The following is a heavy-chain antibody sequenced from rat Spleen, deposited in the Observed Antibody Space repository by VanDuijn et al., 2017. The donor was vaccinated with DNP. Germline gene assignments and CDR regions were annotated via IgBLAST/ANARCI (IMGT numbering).Heavy chain of an antibody. CDR2: INNAGST. V-gene: IGHV3-3*01. J-gene: IGHJ2*01. CDR1: GFSITSSYR. D-gene: IGHD1-11*01. Sequence: EVQLQESGPGLVKPSQSLSLACSVTGFSITSSYRWNWIRKFPGNKLEWMGYINNAGSTYYTPSLKSRISITKDTSKNQFFLQVNSVTTEETATYYCARSRGPLDYWGQGVMVTVSS. CDR3: ARSRGPLDY.